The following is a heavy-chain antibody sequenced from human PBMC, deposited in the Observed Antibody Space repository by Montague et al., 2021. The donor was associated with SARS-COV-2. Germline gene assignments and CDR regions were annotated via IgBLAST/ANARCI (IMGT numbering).Heavy chain of an antibody. D-gene: IGHD3-10*01. J-gene: IGHJ5*02. CDR1: GGSIGSHY. CDR3: ASELADVGGSGSYYNGWCDP. V-gene: IGHV4-59*11. Sequence: SETLSLTCTVSGGSIGSHYWCWIRQPPGKGLEWIGYIYYSGSTNYNPSLKSRVTISVDTSRNQFSLKLSSVTAADTAVYYCASELADVGGSGSYYNGWCDPWGQGTLVTVSS. CDR2: IYYSGST.